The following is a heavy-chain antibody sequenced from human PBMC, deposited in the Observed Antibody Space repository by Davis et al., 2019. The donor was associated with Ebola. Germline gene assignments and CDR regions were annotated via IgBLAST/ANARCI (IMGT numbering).Heavy chain of an antibody. J-gene: IGHJ5*02. CDR3: ARRRSYDFWSGYNWFDP. CDR2: INPNSGGT. D-gene: IGHD3-3*01. CDR1: GYTFTGYY. V-gene: IGHV1-2*06. Sequence: ASVKVSCKASGYTFTGYYMHWVRQAPGQGLEWMGRINPNSGGTNYAQKFQGRVTMTRNTSISTAYMELSSLRSEDTAVYYCARRRSYDFWSGYNWFDPWGQGTLVTVSS.